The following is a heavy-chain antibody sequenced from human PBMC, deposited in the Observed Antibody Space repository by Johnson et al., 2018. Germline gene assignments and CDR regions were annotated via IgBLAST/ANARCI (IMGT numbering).Heavy chain of an antibody. CDR3: AKARHSRNWYHYGLVV. CDR2: VNPSGGST. V-gene: IGHV1-46*01. CDR1: GYTFTDYH. D-gene: IGHD3-22*01. J-gene: IGHJ6*02. Sequence: QVQLVQSGAEVKKPGASVRVSCKASGYTFTDYHVHWVRQAPGEGLEWMGIVNPSGGSTTYSQKFQGRVTVTWDTSTGTVYMEVNSLRPEDTAVYYCAKARHSRNWYHYGLVVWGQGTTVTVSS.